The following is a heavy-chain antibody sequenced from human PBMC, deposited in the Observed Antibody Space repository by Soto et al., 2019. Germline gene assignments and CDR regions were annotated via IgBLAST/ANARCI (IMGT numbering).Heavy chain of an antibody. J-gene: IGHJ4*02. V-gene: IGHV4-34*01. Sequence: PSDTLSLTCTVSGGSISIYYWSWIRQPPGKGLEWIGEINHSGSTNYNPSLKSRVTISVDTSKNQFSLKLSSVTAADTAVYYCARGPSGDKVHYWGQGALVTVSS. CDR1: GGSISIYY. D-gene: IGHD7-27*01. CDR3: ARGPSGDKVHY. CDR2: INHSGST.